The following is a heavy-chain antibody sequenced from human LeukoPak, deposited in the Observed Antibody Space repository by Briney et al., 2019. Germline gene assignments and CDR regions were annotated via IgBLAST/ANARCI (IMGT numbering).Heavy chain of an antibody. CDR3: ARQFYDSSGYYFTPSDY. CDR2: IKQDGSEE. Sequence: GGSLRLSCAASGFTFSSYWMSWVRQAPGKGLEWVANIKQDGSEEFYVDSVKGRFTISRDNAKNSLYLQMNSLRAEDTAVYYCARQFYDSSGYYFTPSDYWGQGTLVTVSS. CDR1: GFTFSSYW. D-gene: IGHD3-22*01. V-gene: IGHV3-7*01. J-gene: IGHJ4*02.